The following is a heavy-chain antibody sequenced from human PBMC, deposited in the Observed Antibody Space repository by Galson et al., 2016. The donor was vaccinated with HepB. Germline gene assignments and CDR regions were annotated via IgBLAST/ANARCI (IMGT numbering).Heavy chain of an antibody. CDR1: GASISGGHYY. D-gene: IGHD2-15*01. J-gene: IGHJ4*02. CDR2: IYSSGST. CDR3: SPNLRGYCSGGSCYSHDY. V-gene: IGHV4-31*03. Sequence: TLSLTCTVSGASISGGHYYWSWIRQHPGKGLEWIGYIYSSGSTDYNPSLKGRVTISADTSKDQFSLNLYSVTAADTAVYYCSPNLRGYCSGGSCYSHDYWGQGTLVTVSS.